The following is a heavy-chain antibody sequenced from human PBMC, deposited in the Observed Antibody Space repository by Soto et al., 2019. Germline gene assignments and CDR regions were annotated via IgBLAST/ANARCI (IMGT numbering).Heavy chain of an antibody. CDR3: ARVTNIISRFSSRFDP. CDR1: GRTINSGDSH. Sequence: ASETLSLTCTFSGRTINSGDSHWSLNRQPPGKGLEWIGNIHNSGKNYYNTYLKNQLSKSVDTSKNQFSLELSFVTAADTAVYFCARVTNIISRFSSRFDPWGQGTLVTVSS. D-gene: IGHD3-3*01. CDR2: IHNSGKN. V-gene: IGHV4-30-4*01. J-gene: IGHJ5*02.